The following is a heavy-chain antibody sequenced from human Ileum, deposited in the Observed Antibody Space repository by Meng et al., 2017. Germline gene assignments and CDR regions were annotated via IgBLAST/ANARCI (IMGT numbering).Heavy chain of an antibody. D-gene: IGHD6-19*01. CDR1: GYTFTGNN. J-gene: IGHJ4*02. CDR2: IYPHNGAT. CDR3: ARGVAEN. V-gene: IGHV1-2*06. Sequence: QVQLVQSGAGVKKPGASVKVSCTTSGYTFTGNNIHWVRQAPGQGLEWMGRIYPHNGATNYAQTFQGRDTMTGDTSIATAYMELNRLTSDDTAVYYCARGVAENWGQGTLVTVSS.